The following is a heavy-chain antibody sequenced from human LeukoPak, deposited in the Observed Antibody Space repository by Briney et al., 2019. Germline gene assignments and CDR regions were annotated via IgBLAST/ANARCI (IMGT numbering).Heavy chain of an antibody. D-gene: IGHD1-26*01. V-gene: IGHV1-18*01. CDR2: ISGYNGHT. CDR1: GDRFNSFG. Sequence: ASVKVSCKASGDRFNSFGISWVRQVPGQGLEWMGWISGYNGHTKYSQNLVGRVTLTTDTSSSTAYMELRSLRSDDTAVCYCARKIAPGGTGLGCLDAWGQGTLVLVSS. J-gene: IGHJ5*02. CDR3: ARKIAPGGTGLGCLDA.